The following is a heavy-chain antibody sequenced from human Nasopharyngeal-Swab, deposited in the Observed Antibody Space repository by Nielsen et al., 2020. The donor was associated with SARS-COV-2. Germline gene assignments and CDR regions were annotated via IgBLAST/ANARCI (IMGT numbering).Heavy chain of an antibody. Sequence: GESLKISCAASGFTLSDFYMGWIRQAPGQGLEWVAAISYDGTNKYYADSVKGRFTISRDNSKNTLYLQMNSLRAEDTAVYYCARALWGSYYYGMDVWGQGTTVTVSS. V-gene: IGHV3-30-3*01. CDR2: ISYDGTNK. J-gene: IGHJ6*02. CDR3: ARALWGSYYYGMDV. D-gene: IGHD7-27*01. CDR1: GFTLSDFY.